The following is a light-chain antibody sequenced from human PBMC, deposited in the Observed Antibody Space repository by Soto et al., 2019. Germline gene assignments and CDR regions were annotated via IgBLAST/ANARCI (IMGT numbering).Light chain of an antibody. V-gene: IGLV1-47*01. CDR1: RSNIGRNF. CDR3: ATWDDSLSGIV. Sequence: QSVLTQPPAASCTPGQRVPIPCSGGRSNIGRNFVHWYQHLPGAAPKLLIYTNTQRPSDVPDRFSGSKSVTSASLAISGLRSEDEADYYCATWDDSLSGIVFGGWTKRTVL. CDR2: TNT. J-gene: IGLJ2*01.